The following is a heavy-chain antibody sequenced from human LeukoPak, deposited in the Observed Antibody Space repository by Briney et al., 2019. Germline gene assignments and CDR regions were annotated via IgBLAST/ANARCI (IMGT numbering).Heavy chain of an antibody. V-gene: IGHV4-61*01. J-gene: IGHJ4*02. CDR1: GGSVSSGSYY. Sequence: SETLSLTCTLSGGSVSSGSYYWSWIRQPPGKGQEWIGYIYYSGSTNYNSSLKSRVTISVDTSKNQFSLQLSSVTAADTAVYYCARDFSSSWYAFDYWGQGILVTVSS. D-gene: IGHD6-13*01. CDR2: IYYSGST. CDR3: ARDFSSSWYAFDY.